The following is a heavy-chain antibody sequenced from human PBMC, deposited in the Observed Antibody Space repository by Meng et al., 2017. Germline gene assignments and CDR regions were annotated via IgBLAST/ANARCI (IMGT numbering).Heavy chain of an antibody. CDR1: GFTFSSYA. V-gene: IGHV3-23*01. CDR2: ITRGGGST. J-gene: IGHJ6*02. D-gene: IGHD2-15*01. Sequence: GESLKISCAASGFTFSSYAMSWVRQAPGKGLEWVSAITRGGGSTYYADSVKGRFTISRDNSKNTLYLQMNSLRAEDTAVYYCAKALNGSGGSCYEAGMDCWGQGTTVTVSS. CDR3: AKALNGSGGSCYEAGMDC.